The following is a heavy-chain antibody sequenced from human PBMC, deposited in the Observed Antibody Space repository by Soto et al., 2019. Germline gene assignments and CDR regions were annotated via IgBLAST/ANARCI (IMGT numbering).Heavy chain of an antibody. J-gene: IGHJ3*02. D-gene: IGHD6-13*01. CDR2: INHSGST. V-gene: IGHV4-34*01. CDR1: GGSFSGYY. Sequence: SETLSLTCAVYGGSFSGYYWSWIRQPPGKGLEWIGEINHSGSTNYNPSLKSRVTISVDTSKNQFSLKLSSVTAADTAVYYCARGKFRGSSWYSWGRAFDIWGQGTMVTVSS. CDR3: ARGKFRGSSWYSWGRAFDI.